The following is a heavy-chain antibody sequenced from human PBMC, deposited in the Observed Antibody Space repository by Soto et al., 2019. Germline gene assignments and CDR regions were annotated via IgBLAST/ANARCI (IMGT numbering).Heavy chain of an antibody. J-gene: IGHJ5*02. V-gene: IGHV4-34*01. CDR1: GGSFSGYY. CDR3: ARVVPAAKDWFDP. Sequence: SETLSLTCAVYGGSFSGYYWSWIRQPPGKGLEWIGEINHSGSTNYNPSLKSRVTISVDTSKNQFSLKLSSVTAADTAVYYCARVVPAAKDWFDPWGQGTLVTVSS. CDR2: INHSGST. D-gene: IGHD2-2*01.